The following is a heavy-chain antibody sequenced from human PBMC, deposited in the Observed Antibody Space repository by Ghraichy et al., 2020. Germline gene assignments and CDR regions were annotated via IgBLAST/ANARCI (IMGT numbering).Heavy chain of an antibody. CDR2: ISYLGHT. CDR1: GGSISSETYY. Sequence: SETLSLTCTVSGGSISSETYYCSWVRQHPGKGLEWIAYISYLGHTYYSPSLKSRATISIDTSKNQFSLKLMSVTAADTAVYYCATTPGPRAYLNWFDPWGQGTLVTVSS. D-gene: IGHD1-14*01. J-gene: IGHJ5*02. V-gene: IGHV4-31*03. CDR3: ATTPGPRAYLNWFDP.